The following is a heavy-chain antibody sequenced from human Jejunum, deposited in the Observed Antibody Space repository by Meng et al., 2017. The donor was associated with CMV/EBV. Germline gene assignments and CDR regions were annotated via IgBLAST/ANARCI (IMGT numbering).Heavy chain of an antibody. CDR3: ATDDYGGNPAY. Sequence: CADSGFTFSSYEMNWVRQAPGKGLEWVSYISSSDSIYYADSVKGRFTISRDNAKNSLYLQMNSLRAEDTALYYCATDDYGGNPAYWGQGTLVTVSS. J-gene: IGHJ4*02. CDR2: ISSSDSI. D-gene: IGHD4-23*01. CDR1: GFTFSSYE. V-gene: IGHV3-48*03.